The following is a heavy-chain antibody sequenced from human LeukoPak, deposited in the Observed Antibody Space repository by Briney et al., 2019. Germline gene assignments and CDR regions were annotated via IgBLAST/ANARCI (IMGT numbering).Heavy chain of an antibody. CDR1: GFTFSDYG. D-gene: IGHD3-22*01. CDR3: ARDLITTNWFDP. Sequence: GGSLRLSCAASGFTFSDYGMHWVRQAPGKGLEWVSIIWYDGGEKYYADSVKGRFTISRDNAKNSLYLQMNSLRAEDTAVYYCARDLITTNWFDPWGQGTLVTVSS. CDR2: IWYDGGEK. J-gene: IGHJ5*02. V-gene: IGHV3-33*01.